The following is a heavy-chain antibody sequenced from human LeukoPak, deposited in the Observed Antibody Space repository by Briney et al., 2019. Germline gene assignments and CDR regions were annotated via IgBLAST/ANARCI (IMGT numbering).Heavy chain of an antibody. CDR2: ISGSGGST. J-gene: IGHJ4*02. CDR3: VKPHWLVVTATRGAYFDY. V-gene: IGHV3-23*01. D-gene: IGHD2-21*02. Sequence: GGSLRLSCAASGFTFSSYAMSWVRQAPGKGLEWVSAISGSGGSTYYADSVKGRFTISRDNSKNTLYLQMNSLRAEDTAVYYCVKPHWLVVTATRGAYFDYWGQGTLVTVSS. CDR1: GFTFSSYA.